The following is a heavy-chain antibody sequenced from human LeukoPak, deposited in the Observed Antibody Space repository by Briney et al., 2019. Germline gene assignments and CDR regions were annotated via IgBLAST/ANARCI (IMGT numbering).Heavy chain of an antibody. CDR1: GYTFTSYD. D-gene: IGHD2-2*01. J-gene: IGHJ4*02. V-gene: IGHV1-8*01. CDR3: ARVGNIVVVPAAGWYFDY. CDR2: MNPNSGNT. Sequence: APVRVSCKASGYTFTSYDINWVRQATGQGLEWMGWMNPNSGNTGYAQKFQGRVTMTGNTSISTAYMELSSLRSEDTAVYYCARVGNIVVVPAAGWYFDYWGQGTLVTVSS.